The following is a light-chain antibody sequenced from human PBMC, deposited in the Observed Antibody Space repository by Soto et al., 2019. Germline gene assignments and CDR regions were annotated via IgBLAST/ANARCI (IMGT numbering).Light chain of an antibody. CDR3: SSYTSSSTLDV. Sequence: QSALAQPPSVSGSPGQSVTISCTGTSTDFVSYNRVSWYQQPPGKAPKLMIYEVSNRPSGVSNRFSGSKSGNTASLTISGLQAEDEADYYCSSYTSSSTLDVFGTGTKVTVL. J-gene: IGLJ1*01. CDR1: STDFVSYNR. V-gene: IGLV2-18*02. CDR2: EVS.